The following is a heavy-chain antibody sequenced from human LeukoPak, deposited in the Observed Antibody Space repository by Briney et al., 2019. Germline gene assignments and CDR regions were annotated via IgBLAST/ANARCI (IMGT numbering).Heavy chain of an antibody. D-gene: IGHD3-22*01. CDR1: GFTVSSKY. CDR3: AKSHPDDRNS. J-gene: IGHJ4*02. CDR2: IYSGSGGTT. V-gene: IGHV3-53*01. Sequence: PGGSLRLSCAASGFTVSSKYMSWVRQAPGKGLEWVSVIYSGSGGTTYYADSVRGRFTISRDDSKNTLSLQMNSLRAEDTAVYYCAKSHPDDRNSWGQGTLVTVSS.